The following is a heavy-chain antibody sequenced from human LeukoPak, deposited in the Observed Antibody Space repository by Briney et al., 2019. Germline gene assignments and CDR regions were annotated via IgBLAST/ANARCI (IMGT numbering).Heavy chain of an antibody. V-gene: IGHV1-69*05. Sequence: GASVKVSCKASGGTFSSYAISWVRQAPGQGLEWMGGIIPIFGTANYAQKFQGRVTITTDESTSAAYMELSSLRSEDTAVYYCASYYDILTGSNWFDPWGQGTLVTVSS. J-gene: IGHJ5*02. CDR3: ASYYDILTGSNWFDP. CDR2: IIPIFGTA. D-gene: IGHD3-9*01. CDR1: GGTFSSYA.